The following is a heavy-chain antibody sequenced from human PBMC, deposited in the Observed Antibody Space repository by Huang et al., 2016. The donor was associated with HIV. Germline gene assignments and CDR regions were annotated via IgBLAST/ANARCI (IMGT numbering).Heavy chain of an antibody. CDR1: GYTFTNYA. Sequence: QVQLVQSGAEVKKPGASVKVSCKASGYTFTNYAINWVRQAPGQNLEWMGWISGYNGKTNYAQKVQGRVTMTKDTSTSTAYMELRSLISDETAVYYCARERQYYDRSGYYTPVEYFHHWGQGTLVTVSS. CDR3: ARERQYYDRSGYYTPVEYFHH. D-gene: IGHD3-22*01. J-gene: IGHJ1*01. V-gene: IGHV1-18*01. CDR2: ISGYNGKT.